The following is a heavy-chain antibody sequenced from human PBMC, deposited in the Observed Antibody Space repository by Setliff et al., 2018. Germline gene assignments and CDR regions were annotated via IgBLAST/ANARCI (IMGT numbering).Heavy chain of an antibody. CDR1: GFTFDDYA. CDR2: ISWNSGSI. V-gene: IGHV3-9*01. CDR3: AKDKNGYYDSSGYLFDY. D-gene: IGHD3-22*01. J-gene: IGHJ4*02. Sequence: PGGSLRLSCAASGFTFDDYAMHWVRQAPGKGLEWVSGISWNSGSIGYADSVKGRFTISRDNAKNSLYLQMNSLRTEDTALYYCAKDKNGYYDSSGYLFDYWGQGTLVTVSS.